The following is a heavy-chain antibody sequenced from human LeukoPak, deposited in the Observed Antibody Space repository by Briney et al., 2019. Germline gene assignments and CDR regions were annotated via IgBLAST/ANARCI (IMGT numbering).Heavy chain of an antibody. Sequence: GGSLRLSCAVFEFTVSSNYMSWVRQAPGKGLEWVSVIYSGAGTHYADSVKGGFTISRDNSKNTLYLQMNSLRVEDTAVYYCARGSSGYSFDYWGQGTLVTVSS. CDR3: ARGSSGYSFDY. V-gene: IGHV3-53*01. J-gene: IGHJ4*02. CDR1: EFTVSSNY. CDR2: IYSGAGT. D-gene: IGHD3-22*01.